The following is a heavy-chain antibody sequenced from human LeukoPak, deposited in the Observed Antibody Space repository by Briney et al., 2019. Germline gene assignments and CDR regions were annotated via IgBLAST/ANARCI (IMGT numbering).Heavy chain of an antibody. CDR3: AREMGGSVVITTLDF. CDR2: INPNSGGT. Sequence: ASVKVSCKASGYTFTGYYMHWVRQAPGQGLEWMGWINPNSGGTNYAQKFQGRITMTRDTSINIAHMELTRLKSDDTAVYYCAREMGGSVVITTLDFWGQGSLVTVSS. D-gene: IGHD3-22*01. J-gene: IGHJ4*02. CDR1: GYTFTGYY. V-gene: IGHV1-2*02.